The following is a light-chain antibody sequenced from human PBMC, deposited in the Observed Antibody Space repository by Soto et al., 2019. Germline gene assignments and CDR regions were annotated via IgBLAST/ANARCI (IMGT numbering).Light chain of an antibody. J-gene: IGKJ2*01. CDR2: GAS. CDR3: QQSGSSFYT. CDR1: QSVSSAY. Sequence: EIVLTQSPGTLSLSPGERATLSCRASQSVSSAYLAWYQQIPGQAPRLLIYGASSRATGIPDRFSGSGSGTDFTLTISGREPEDFAVYYFQQSGSSFYTFGQGTKLEIK. V-gene: IGKV3-20*01.